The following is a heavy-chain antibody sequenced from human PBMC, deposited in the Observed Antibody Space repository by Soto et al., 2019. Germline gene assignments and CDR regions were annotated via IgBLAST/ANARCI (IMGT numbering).Heavy chain of an antibody. J-gene: IGHJ4*02. D-gene: IGHD4-17*01. CDR2: ISSSGSTI. CDR3: ASQGLDGDFPFDH. V-gene: IGHV3-11*01. CDR1: GFSFRDYF. Sequence: QVQLLESGGGLVKPGGSLRLSCTASGFSFRDYFMNWIRQAPGKGLEWLSHISSSGSTIYYADSVKGGFTISRDNAKNSLYLQINTLKAEDTAVYYCASQGLDGDFPFDHWGQGVLVSVSS.